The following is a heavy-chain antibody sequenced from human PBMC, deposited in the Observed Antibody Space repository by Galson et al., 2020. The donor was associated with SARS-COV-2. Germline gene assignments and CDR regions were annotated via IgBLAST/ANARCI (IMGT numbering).Heavy chain of an antibody. J-gene: IGHJ4*02. CDR3: LRGSPGFEFFGDY. CDR2: IYPDDSDI. V-gene: IGHV5-51*01. CDR1: GYSITRYW. D-gene: IGHD3-10*01. Sequence: KHGGSLKIPCQGPGYSITRYWIAWVRQMPGKGLECIGIIYPDDSDIKYTPSFEGLVTISADRSINTAYLQWRSLRASDTAIYYCLRGSPGFEFFGDYWGPGTLVTVSS.